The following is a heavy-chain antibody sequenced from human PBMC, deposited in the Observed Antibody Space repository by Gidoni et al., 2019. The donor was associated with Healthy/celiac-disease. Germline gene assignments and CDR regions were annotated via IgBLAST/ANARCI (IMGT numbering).Heavy chain of an antibody. D-gene: IGHD3-3*01. CDR1: GYSFTSYW. V-gene: IGHV5-51*01. Sequence: EVQLVQSGAEVKKPGESLKLSCKGSGYSFTSYWIGWVRQMPGKGLEWMGIIYPGDSDTRYSPSFQGQVTISADKSISTAYLQWSSLKASDTAMYYCAIITIFGVVTPNAFDIWGQGTMVTVSS. J-gene: IGHJ3*02. CDR3: AIITIFGVVTPNAFDI. CDR2: IYPGDSDT.